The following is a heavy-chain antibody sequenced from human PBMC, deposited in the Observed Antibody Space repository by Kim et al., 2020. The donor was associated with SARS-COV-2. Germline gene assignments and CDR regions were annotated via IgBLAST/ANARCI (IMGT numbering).Heavy chain of an antibody. CDR3: ARDLPAYSSSSVPQMYYYYYGMDV. CDR2: INTNTGNP. CDR1: GYTFTSYA. Sequence: ASVKVSCKASGYTFTSYAMNWVRQAPGQGLEWMGWINTNTGNPTYAQGFTGRFVFSLDTSVSTAYLQISSLKAEDTAVYYCARDLPAYSSSSVPQMYYYYYGMDVWGQGTTVTVSS. V-gene: IGHV7-4-1*02. D-gene: IGHD6-6*01. J-gene: IGHJ6*02.